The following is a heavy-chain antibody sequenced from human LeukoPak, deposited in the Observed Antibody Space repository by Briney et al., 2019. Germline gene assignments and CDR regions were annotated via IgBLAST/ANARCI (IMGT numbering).Heavy chain of an antibody. CDR3: AKDIVVVPAAMVGYYYYYGMDV. CDR1: GFTFSSYA. D-gene: IGHD2-2*01. CDR2: ISGIGGST. J-gene: IGHJ6*04. Sequence: GGSLRLSCAASGFTFSSYAMSWVRQAPGKGLEWVSAISGIGGSTYYADSVKGRFTISRDNSKNTLYLQMNSLRAEDTAVYYCAKDIVVVPAAMVGYYYYYGMDVWGKGTTVTVSS. V-gene: IGHV3-23*01.